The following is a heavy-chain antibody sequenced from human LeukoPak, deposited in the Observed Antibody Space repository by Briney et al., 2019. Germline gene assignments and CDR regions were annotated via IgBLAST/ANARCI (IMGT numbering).Heavy chain of an antibody. V-gene: IGHV3-33*01. D-gene: IGHD5-18*01. CDR1: GFTFSSYG. Sequence: PGGSLRLSCAASGFTFSSYGMHWVRQAPGKGLEWVAVIWYDGSNKYYADSVKGRFTISRNNSKNTLYLQMNSLRAEDTAVYYCARAREDTAMVSGYWGQGTLVTVSS. CDR3: ARAREDTAMVSGY. CDR2: IWYDGSNK. J-gene: IGHJ4*02.